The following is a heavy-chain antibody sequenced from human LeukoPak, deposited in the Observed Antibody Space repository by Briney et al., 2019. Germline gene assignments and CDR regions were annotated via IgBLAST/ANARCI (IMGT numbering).Heavy chain of an antibody. Sequence: ASVKVSCKASGYTFTSYGISWVRQAPGQGLEWMGWVSAYNGNTNYAQKLQGRVTMTTDTSTSTAYMELRSLRSDDTAVYYCAREGPTYYYDSSGYYLYGMDVWGQGTTVTVSS. D-gene: IGHD3-22*01. CDR3: AREGPTYYYDSSGYYLYGMDV. CDR1: GYTFTSYG. V-gene: IGHV1-18*01. J-gene: IGHJ6*02. CDR2: VSAYNGNT.